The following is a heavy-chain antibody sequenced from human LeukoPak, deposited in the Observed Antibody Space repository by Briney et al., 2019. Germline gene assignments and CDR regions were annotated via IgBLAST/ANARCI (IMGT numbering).Heavy chain of an antibody. J-gene: IGHJ6*03. CDR3: ARDGCSGGSCYTAYYYYMDV. V-gene: IGHV4-39*07. CDR2: IYYSGST. Sequence: SETLSLTCTVSGGSISSSSYYWGWIRQPPGKGLEWIGSIYYSGSTYYNPSLKSRVTISVDKSKNQFSLKLSSVTAADTAVYYCARDGCSGGSCYTAYYYYMDVWGKGTTVTVSS. D-gene: IGHD2-15*01. CDR1: GGSISSSSYY.